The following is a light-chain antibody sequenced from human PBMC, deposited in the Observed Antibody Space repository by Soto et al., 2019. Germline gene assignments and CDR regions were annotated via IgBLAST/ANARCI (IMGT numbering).Light chain of an antibody. Sequence: QSVLTQPRSVSGSPGQSVTISCTGTSSDVGGYDYVSWYQHHPGKAPKLMIYDVDKRPSGVPGRFSGSKSGNTASLTISWLQAEDEADYYCNSYTSASTYVFGTGTKVTVL. V-gene: IGLV2-11*01. J-gene: IGLJ1*01. CDR1: SSDVGGYDY. CDR2: DVD. CDR3: NSYTSASTYV.